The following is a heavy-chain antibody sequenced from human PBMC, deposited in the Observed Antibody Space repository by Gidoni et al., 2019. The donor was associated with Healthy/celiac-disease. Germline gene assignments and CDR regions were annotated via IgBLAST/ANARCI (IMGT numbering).Heavy chain of an antibody. Sequence: EVQLVESGGGLVQPGGSLRLSCAASGFTVSSTYMSWVRPAPGKGLEWVSVIYSGGSTYCADSVKGRFTISRDNSKNTLYLQMNSLRAEDTAVYYCARDQLVGATNYYGIDVWGQGTTVTVSS. J-gene: IGHJ6*02. D-gene: IGHD1-26*01. V-gene: IGHV3-66*02. CDR2: IYSGGST. CDR1: GFTVSSTY. CDR3: ARDQLVGATNYYGIDV.